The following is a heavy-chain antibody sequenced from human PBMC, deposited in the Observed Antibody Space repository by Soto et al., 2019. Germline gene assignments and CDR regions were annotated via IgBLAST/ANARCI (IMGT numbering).Heavy chain of an antibody. Sequence: GGSLRLSCAASGFTFSDYYMSWIRQAPGKGLEWVSYISSSGSTIYYADSVKGRFTISRDNAKNSLYLQMNSLRAEDTAVYYCARDHPGYSSSWYVGFDYWGQGTLVTVS. D-gene: IGHD6-13*01. J-gene: IGHJ4*02. CDR2: ISSSGSTI. V-gene: IGHV3-11*01. CDR3: ARDHPGYSSSWYVGFDY. CDR1: GFTFSDYY.